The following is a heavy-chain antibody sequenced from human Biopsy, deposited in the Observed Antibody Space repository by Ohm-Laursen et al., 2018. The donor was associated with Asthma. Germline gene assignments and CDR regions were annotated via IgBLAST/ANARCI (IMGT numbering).Heavy chain of an antibody. D-gene: IGHD3-22*01. CDR2: ISWNSATI. Sequence: SLRLSCTAPGFTFDDYAMHWARQAPGKGLEWASGISWNSATIGYADSVEGRFTISRDNAKNSVFLHMDSLRPEDTAFYYCAKVRSDWVITESFDYWGQGVLVTVSS. V-gene: IGHV3-9*01. CDR1: GFTFDDYA. CDR3: AKVRSDWVITESFDY. J-gene: IGHJ4*02.